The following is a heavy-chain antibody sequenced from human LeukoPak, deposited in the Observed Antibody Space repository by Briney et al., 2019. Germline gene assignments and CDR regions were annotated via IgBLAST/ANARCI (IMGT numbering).Heavy chain of an antibody. CDR2: IRSDGSNK. J-gene: IGHJ3*01. D-gene: IGHD3-9*01. V-gene: IGHV3-30*02. Sequence: PRGSMRLSCAASGFTFSGYGMHWVRQAPGKGLEWVAFIRSDGSNKYYADYVKGRFTISRDNSKNTLYLQMNSLRAEDTAVYYCAKEDLGHYDILTGSPLGWGQGTMVTVSS. CDR1: GFTFSGYG. CDR3: AKEDLGHYDILTGSPLG.